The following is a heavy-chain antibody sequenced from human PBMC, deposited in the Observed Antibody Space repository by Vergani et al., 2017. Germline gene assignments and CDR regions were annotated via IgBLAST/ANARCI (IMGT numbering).Heavy chain of an antibody. V-gene: IGHV4-34*11. Sequence: QVQLQQWGAGLLKPSETLSLTCAVYGGSFSGYYWSWIRQSPGKGLEWIGYIYYSGSTNYNPSLKSRVTISVDTSKNQFSLKLSSVTAADTAVYYCAKDLNSGSYLSDWYFDLWGRGTLVTVSS. CDR1: GGSFSGYY. D-gene: IGHD1-26*01. CDR2: IYYSGST. J-gene: IGHJ2*01. CDR3: AKDLNSGSYLSDWYFDL.